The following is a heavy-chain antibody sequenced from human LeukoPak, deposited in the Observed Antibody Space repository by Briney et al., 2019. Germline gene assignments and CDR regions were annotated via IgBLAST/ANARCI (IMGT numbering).Heavy chain of an antibody. D-gene: IGHD2-15*01. CDR1: GFTFSSYA. CDR2: ISYDGSNK. Sequence: PGGSLRLSCAASGFTFSSYAMHWVRQAPGKGLEWVAVISYDGSNKYYADSVKGRFTISRDNSKNTLYLQMNSLRAEDTAVYYCARYDCSRGSCYLVRGMDVWGQGTTVTVSS. CDR3: ARYDCSRGSCYLVRGMDV. J-gene: IGHJ6*02. V-gene: IGHV3-30-3*01.